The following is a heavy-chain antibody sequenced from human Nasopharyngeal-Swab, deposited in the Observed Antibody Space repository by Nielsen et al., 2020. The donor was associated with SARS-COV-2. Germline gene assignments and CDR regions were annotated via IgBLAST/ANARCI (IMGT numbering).Heavy chain of an antibody. V-gene: IGHV3-43*02. J-gene: IGHJ4*02. Sequence: GESLKISCAASGFTFDDYAMHWVRQAPGKGLGWVSLISGDGGSTYYADSVKGRFTISRDNSKNSLYLQMNSLRTEDTALYYCARALHQYNWNYLYYWGQGTLVTVSS. CDR1: GFTFDDYA. CDR2: ISGDGGST. CDR3: ARALHQYNWNYLYY. D-gene: IGHD1-7*01.